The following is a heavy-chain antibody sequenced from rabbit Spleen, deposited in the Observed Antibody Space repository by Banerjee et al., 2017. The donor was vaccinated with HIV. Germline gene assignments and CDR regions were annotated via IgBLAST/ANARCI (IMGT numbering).Heavy chain of an antibody. V-gene: IGHV1S45*01. D-gene: IGHD8-1*01. Sequence: QEQLEESGGGLVQPEGSLTLACIASGFSFISSYYMCWVRQAPGKGLEWIACIDTGFGGTTYYASWAKGRFTISKTSSTTVTLQMTSLTAADTATYFCARDSGTSFSSYGMDLWGQGTLVTVS. CDR2: IDTGFGGTT. CDR3: ARDSGTSFSSYGMDL. CDR1: GFSFISSYY. J-gene: IGHJ6*01.